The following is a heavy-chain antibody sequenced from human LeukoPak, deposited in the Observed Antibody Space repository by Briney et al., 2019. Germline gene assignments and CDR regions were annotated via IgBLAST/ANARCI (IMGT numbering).Heavy chain of an antibody. V-gene: IGHV3-30*04. J-gene: IGHJ4*02. CDR3: ARDFTITSADYYFDY. D-gene: IGHD6-13*01. CDR1: GFTFSSYP. CDR2: ISYDGRDK. Sequence: GGSLRLSCAASGFTFSSYPMHWVRQAPGKGLEWVAVISYDGRDKYYADSVKGRFTISRDNSKNTLYLQMNSLRSEDSAVYYCARDFTITSADYYFDYWGQGTLVTVSS.